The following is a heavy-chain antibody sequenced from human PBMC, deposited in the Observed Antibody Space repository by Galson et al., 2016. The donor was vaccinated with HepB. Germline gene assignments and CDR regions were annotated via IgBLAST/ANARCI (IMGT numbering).Heavy chain of an antibody. D-gene: IGHD1-26*01. CDR2: IWSDGRDK. CDR1: GFTFSSYG. Sequence: SLRLSCAASGFTFSSYGMHWVRQAPGKGLEWVAVIWSDGRDKYYADSVKGRFTISRDNSKYTLYLQMNSLRAEDTAVYYCARPGYRLGATYGLDVWGQGTTVTVSS. V-gene: IGHV3-33*01. J-gene: IGHJ6*02. CDR3: ARPGYRLGATYGLDV.